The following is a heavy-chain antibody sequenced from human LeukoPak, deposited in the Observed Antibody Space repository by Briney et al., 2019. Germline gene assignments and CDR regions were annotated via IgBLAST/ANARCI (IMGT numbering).Heavy chain of an antibody. CDR2: ISGSGGST. J-gene: IGHJ4*02. CDR3: AKDPYYDILTVGSFDY. CDR1: AFTFSSYA. V-gene: IGHV3-23*01. D-gene: IGHD3-9*01. Sequence: PGGSLGLSCAASAFTFSSYAMSWVRQAPGEGLEWVSAISGSGGSTYYADSVKGRFTISRDNSKNTLYLQMNSLRAEDTAVYYCAKDPYYDILTVGSFDYWGQGTLVTVSS.